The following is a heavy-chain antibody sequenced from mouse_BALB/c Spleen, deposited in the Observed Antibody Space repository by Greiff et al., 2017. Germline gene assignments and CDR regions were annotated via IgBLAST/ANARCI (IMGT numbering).Heavy chain of an antibody. V-gene: IGHV5-4*02. CDR3: ARRGNYDYYAMDY. D-gene: IGHD2-1*01. Sequence: EVHLVESGGGLVKPGGSLKLSCAASGFTFSDYYMYWVRQTPEKRLEWVATISDGGSYTYYPDSVKGRFTISRDNAKNNLYLQMSSLKSEDTAMYYCARRGNYDYYAMDYWGQGTSVTVSS. J-gene: IGHJ4*01. CDR1: GFTFSDYY. CDR2: ISDGGSYT.